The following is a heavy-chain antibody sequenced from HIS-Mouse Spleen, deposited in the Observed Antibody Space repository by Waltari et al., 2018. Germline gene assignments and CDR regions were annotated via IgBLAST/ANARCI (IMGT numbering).Heavy chain of an antibody. CDR3: AREIPYSSSWYDWYFDL. V-gene: IGHV4-39*07. J-gene: IGHJ2*01. D-gene: IGHD6-13*01. CDR2: IYYRGRT. Sequence: QLQLQESGPGLVKPSETLSLTCTVSGGSISSSSYYWGWIRQPPGKGLEWIGGIYYRGRTDDNPSLKIRVTISVDTSRNQFSRKLSSVTAADTAVYYCAREIPYSSSWYDWYFDLWGRGTLVTVSS. CDR1: GGSISSSSYY.